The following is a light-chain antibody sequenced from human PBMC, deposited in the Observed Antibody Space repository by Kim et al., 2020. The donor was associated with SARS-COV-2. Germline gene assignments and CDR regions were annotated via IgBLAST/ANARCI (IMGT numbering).Light chain of an antibody. CDR3: QQSYSTSLYT. CDR2: AAS. Sequence: DIQMTQSPSSLSASVGDRVTITCRANQSISSYLNWYQQKPGKAPKLLIYAASSLQSGVPSRFSGSGSGTDFTLTISSLQPEDFATFYCQQSYSTSLYTFGQGSKLEIK. CDR1: QSISSY. J-gene: IGKJ2*01. V-gene: IGKV1-39*01.